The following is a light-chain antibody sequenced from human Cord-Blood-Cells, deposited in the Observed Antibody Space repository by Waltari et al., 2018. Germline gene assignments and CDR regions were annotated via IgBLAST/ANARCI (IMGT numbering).Light chain of an antibody. V-gene: IGKV1-5*01. CDR2: DAS. CDR3: QQYNSYST. Sequence: DIQMTPSPSTLSASLGDRVTITCRASQSISSWLAWYQQKPGKAPKLLIYDASSLESGVPSRFSGSGSGTEFTLTIRSLQPDDFATYYCQQYNSYSTFGQGTKVEIK. J-gene: IGKJ1*01. CDR1: QSISSW.